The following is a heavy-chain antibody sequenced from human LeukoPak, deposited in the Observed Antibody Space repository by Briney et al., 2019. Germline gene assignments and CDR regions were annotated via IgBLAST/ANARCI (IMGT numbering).Heavy chain of an antibody. CDR2: ISAYNGNT. Sequence: ASVKVSCKASGYTFTSYGISWVRQAPGQGLEWMGCISAYNGNTNYAQKLQGRVTMTTDTSTRTAYMELRSLRADDTAVYYCXXXXXXGGXXXXXXXDYWGQGTLVTVSS. D-gene: IGHD2-15*01. V-gene: IGHV1-18*01. CDR3: XXXXXXGGXXXXXXXDY. J-gene: IGHJ4*02. CDR1: GYTFTSYG.